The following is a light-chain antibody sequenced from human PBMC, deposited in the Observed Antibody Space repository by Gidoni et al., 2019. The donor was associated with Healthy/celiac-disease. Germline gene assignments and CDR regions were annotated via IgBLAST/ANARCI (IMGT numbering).Light chain of an antibody. J-gene: IGKJ1*01. Sequence: EKVLPQSPATLSVSPGERATLSCRASQSVSSNLAWYQQKPGQAPRLLIYGASTRATGIPARFSGSGSGTEFTLTISSLQSEDFAVYYCQQYNNWPRTFGQGTKVEIK. CDR2: GAS. CDR3: QQYNNWPRT. V-gene: IGKV3-15*01. CDR1: QSVSSN.